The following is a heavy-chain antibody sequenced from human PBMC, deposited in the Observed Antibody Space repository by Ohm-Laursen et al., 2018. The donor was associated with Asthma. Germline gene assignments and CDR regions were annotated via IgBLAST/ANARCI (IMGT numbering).Heavy chain of an antibody. CDR3: AGGGSAGAPGV. J-gene: IGHJ3*01. CDR2: IKSDGIST. D-gene: IGHD6-13*01. Sequence: SLRLSCAAPGFSFRSFWMHWVRQVPGKGLVWVSRIKSDGISTTYADSVKGRFTISRDNARNMLYLQMNSLRAEDTAVYYCAGGGSAGAPGVWGQGTMVTVSS. V-gene: IGHV3-74*01. CDR1: GFSFRSFW.